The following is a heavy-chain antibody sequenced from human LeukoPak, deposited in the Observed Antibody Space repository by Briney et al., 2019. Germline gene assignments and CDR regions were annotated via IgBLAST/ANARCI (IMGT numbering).Heavy chain of an antibody. V-gene: IGHV1-46*01. D-gene: IGHD5-24*01. CDR1: GYTFSYYY. CDR2: INPSGGST. CDR3: ARLMATQYYFDY. Sequence: GASVKVSCKPSGYTFSYYYMHRVRQAPGQGLEWMGIINPSGGSTTYAQTFEGRVTMTRDTSTSTVYLELSSLRSEDTAVYYCARLMATQYYFDYWGQGTLVTVSS. J-gene: IGHJ4*02.